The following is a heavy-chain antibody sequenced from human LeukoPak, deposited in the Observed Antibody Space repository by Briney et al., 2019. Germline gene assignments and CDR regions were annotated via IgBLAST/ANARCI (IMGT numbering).Heavy chain of an antibody. CDR3: ATDRAPYCSGGSCYLSWYY. CDR1: GYTLTELS. J-gene: IGHJ4*02. V-gene: IGHV1-24*01. Sequence: ASVKVSCKVSGYTLTELSMHWVRQAPGKGLEWMGGFDPEDGETIYAQKFQGRVTMTEDTSTDTAYMELSSLRSEDTAVYYCATDRAPYCSGGSCYLSWYYWGQGTLVTVSS. D-gene: IGHD2-15*01. CDR2: FDPEDGET.